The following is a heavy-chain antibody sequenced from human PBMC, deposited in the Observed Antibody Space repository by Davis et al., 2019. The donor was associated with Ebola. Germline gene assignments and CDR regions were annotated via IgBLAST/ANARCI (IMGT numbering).Heavy chain of an antibody. CDR1: GYTFTSYA. Sequence: SVKVSCKASGYTFTSYAMHWVRQAPGQGLEWMGRIIPILGIANYAQKFQGRVTITADKSTSTAYMELSSLRSEDTAVYYCARGGYCSSTSCLVRDTEYYGMDVWGQGTTVTVSS. V-gene: IGHV1-69*04. D-gene: IGHD2-2*01. CDR2: IIPILGIA. J-gene: IGHJ6*02. CDR3: ARGGYCSSTSCLVRDTEYYGMDV.